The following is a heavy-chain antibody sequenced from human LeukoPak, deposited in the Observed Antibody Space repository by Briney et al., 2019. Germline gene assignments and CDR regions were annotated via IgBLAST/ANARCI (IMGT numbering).Heavy chain of an antibody. CDR2: IYYSGST. J-gene: IGHJ4*02. CDR3: AAIDYGGSH. Sequence: SETLSLTCTVSGGSISSYYWSWIRQPPGKGLEWIGYIYYSGSTNYNPSLKSRVTISVDTSKNQFSLKLTSVTAADTAVYYCAAIDYGGSHWGQGTLVTVS. CDR1: GGSISSYY. D-gene: IGHD4-23*01. V-gene: IGHV4-59*12.